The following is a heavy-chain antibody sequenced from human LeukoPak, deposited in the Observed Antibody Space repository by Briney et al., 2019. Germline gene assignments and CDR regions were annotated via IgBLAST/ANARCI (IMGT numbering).Heavy chain of an antibody. CDR1: GYSFTSYW. CDR2: IYPGDSDT. J-gene: IGHJ6*02. V-gene: IGHV5-51*01. CDR3: AIVQYYDFWSGYPYYYYGMDV. Sequence: GESRKISCKGSGYSFTSYWIGWVRQMPGKGLEWMGIIYPGDSDTRYSPSFQGQVTISADKSISTAYLQWSSLKASDTAMYYCAIVQYYDFWSGYPYYYYGMDVWGQGTTVTVSS. D-gene: IGHD3-3*01.